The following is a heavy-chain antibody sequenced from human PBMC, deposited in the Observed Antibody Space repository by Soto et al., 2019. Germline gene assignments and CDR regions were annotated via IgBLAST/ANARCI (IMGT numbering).Heavy chain of an antibody. J-gene: IGHJ4*01. D-gene: IGHD6-19*01. CDR2: LSGSGTST. Sequence: PGGSLRLSCAASGFSFVNYAMNWVRQAPGKGLEWVSGLSGSGTSTYYADSVKGRFTISRDNSRDTLFLQMNSLTADDTAVYYCAKATTNGGWFNPFDSWGHGALVTVYS. CDR1: GFSFVNYA. V-gene: IGHV3-23*01. CDR3: AKATTNGGWFNPFDS.